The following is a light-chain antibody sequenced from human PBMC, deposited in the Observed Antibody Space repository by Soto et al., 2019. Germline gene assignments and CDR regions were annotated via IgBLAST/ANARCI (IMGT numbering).Light chain of an antibody. J-gene: IGLJ1*01. V-gene: IGLV1-40*01. CDR1: SSNIGAGYD. Sequence: QSVLTQPPSVSGAPGQRVTISCTGSSSNIGAGYDVHWYQQLPGTAPKLLIYGNSNRPSGVPDRFSGSKSGTSASLAITGLQAEDEADYYCQPYDSSLSAPDVFGTGTKLTVL. CDR3: QPYDSSLSAPDV. CDR2: GNS.